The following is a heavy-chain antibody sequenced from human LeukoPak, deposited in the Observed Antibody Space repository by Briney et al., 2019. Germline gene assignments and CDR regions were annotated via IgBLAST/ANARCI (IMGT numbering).Heavy chain of an antibody. CDR2: IYTSGST. Sequence: SETLSLTCSVSGGSISNYYWSWIRQPAGKGLEWIGRIYTSGSTNYNPSLKSRVTMSVDTSKNQFSLKLSSVTAADTAVYYCARHGGTRVTLVEVYYFDYWGQGTLVTVSS. D-gene: IGHD4-11*01. J-gene: IGHJ4*02. CDR3: ARHGGTRVTLVEVYYFDY. CDR1: GGSISNYY. V-gene: IGHV4-4*07.